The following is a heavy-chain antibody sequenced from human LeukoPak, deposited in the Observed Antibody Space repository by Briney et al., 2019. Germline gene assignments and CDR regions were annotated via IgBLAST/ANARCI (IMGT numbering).Heavy chain of an antibody. CDR1: GYTFTSYG. CDR2: INTYTGNP. J-gene: IGHJ5*02. D-gene: IGHD3-10*01. Sequence: ASVKVSCKASGYTFTSYGISWVRQAPGQGLEWMGWINTYTGNPTYAQGFTGRFVFSLDTSVSTAYLQISSLKAEDTAVYYCARVRSGKRYYYGSGSYAVSPWFDPWGQGTLVTVSS. V-gene: IGHV7-4-1*02. CDR3: ARVRSGKRYYYGSGSYAVSPWFDP.